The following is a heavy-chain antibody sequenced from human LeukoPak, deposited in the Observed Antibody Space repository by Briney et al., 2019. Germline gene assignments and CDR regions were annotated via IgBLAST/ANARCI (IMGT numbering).Heavy chain of an antibody. Sequence: GSLRVSCKASGYIFTGYYMHWVRQAPGQGLEWMGGINRKGGSTNYAQTVQGRVTISRDTSKSTAYMEMSRLRAADTAVYYCATNGDSSGYSYWGQGTLVTVSS. CDR3: ATNGDSSGYSY. CDR1: GYIFTGYY. D-gene: IGHD3-22*01. CDR2: INRKGGST. V-gene: IGHV1-2*02. J-gene: IGHJ4*02.